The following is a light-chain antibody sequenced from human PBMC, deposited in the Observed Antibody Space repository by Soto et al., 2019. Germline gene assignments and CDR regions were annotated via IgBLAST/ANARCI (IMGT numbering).Light chain of an antibody. CDR2: ASS. J-gene: IGKJ5*01. V-gene: IGKV1-9*01. CDR1: QGISSY. Sequence: DIQLTQSPSFLSASVGDRVTITCRASQGISSYLAWYQQTPGKAPKLLIYASSPLQSGVPSRFSGSGSGTEFTLTISSLQPEDVANYYCQQLNTFPVTFGQGTRLDI. CDR3: QQLNTFPVT.